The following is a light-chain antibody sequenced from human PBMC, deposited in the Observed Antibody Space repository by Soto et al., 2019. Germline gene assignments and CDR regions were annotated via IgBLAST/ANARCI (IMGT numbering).Light chain of an antibody. CDR2: GAS. J-gene: IGKJ1*01. CDR3: LRCSRSQWT. Sequence: EIVLTQSPGTLSFSPGERATISCRASQSVSSNYLAWYQQKPGQAPRLLIFGASNRATGIPARFSGSGSRRDFALTITGLEPEDFAVYFCLRCSRSQWTLGRASNV. CDR1: QSVSSNY. V-gene: IGKV3-20*01.